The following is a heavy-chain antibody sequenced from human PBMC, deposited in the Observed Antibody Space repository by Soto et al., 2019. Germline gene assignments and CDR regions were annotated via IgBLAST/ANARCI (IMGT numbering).Heavy chain of an antibody. D-gene: IGHD6-19*01. CDR2: ISAYNGNT. CDR1: GYSFTSYG. CDR3: ARQQWLYYYYGMDV. V-gene: IGHV1-18*01. Sequence: QVQLVQSGAEVKKTGASVRVSCKASGYSFTSYGISWVRQAPGQGLEWMGWISAYNGNTNYAQKLQGRVTMTTDTSTRTAYMERRRLRSDDTAVYYCARQQWLYYYYGMDVWGQGTTVTVSS. J-gene: IGHJ6*02.